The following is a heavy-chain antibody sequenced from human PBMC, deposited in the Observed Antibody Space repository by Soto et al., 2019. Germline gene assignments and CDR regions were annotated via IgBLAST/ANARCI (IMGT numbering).Heavy chain of an antibody. CDR1: GGTFSSYA. CDR3: ASGGYYDSRPFDY. CDR2: IIPIFGTA. J-gene: IGHJ4*02. V-gene: IGHV1-69*13. Sequence: ASVKVSCKASGGTFSSYAISWVRQAPGQGLEWMGGIIPIFGTANYSQKFQGRVTITADESTSTAYMELSSLRSEDTAVYYCASGGYYDSRPFDYWGQGTLVTVSS. D-gene: IGHD3-22*01.